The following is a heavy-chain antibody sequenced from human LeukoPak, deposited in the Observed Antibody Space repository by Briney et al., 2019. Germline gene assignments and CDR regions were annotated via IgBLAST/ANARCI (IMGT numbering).Heavy chain of an antibody. D-gene: IGHD5-18*01. CDR1: GYTFTGYY. CDR2: INPNSGGT. V-gene: IGHV1-2*02. CDR3: ARVTAMGDDAFDI. Sequence: VASVKVSCKASGYTFTGYYMHWVRQAPGQGLEWMGWINPNSGGTNYAQKFQGRVTMTRDTSISTAYMELSRLRSDDTAVYYCARVTAMGDDAFDIWGQGTMVTVSS. J-gene: IGHJ3*02.